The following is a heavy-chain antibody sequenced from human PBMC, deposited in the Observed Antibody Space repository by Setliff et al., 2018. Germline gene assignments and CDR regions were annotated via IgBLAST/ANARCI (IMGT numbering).Heavy chain of an antibody. D-gene: IGHD1-1*01. CDR3: VREGYSEYFQD. V-gene: IGHV4-59*01. CDR1: GGSISSDY. Sequence: PSETLSLTCVVSGGSISSDYWDWIRQPPGKGLEWIGFISYSGITTYNVSLKSRVSISVDTSKNQLSLTLSSVTAADTAVYYCVREGYSEYFQDWGRGTLVTVSS. J-gene: IGHJ1*01. CDR2: ISYSGIT.